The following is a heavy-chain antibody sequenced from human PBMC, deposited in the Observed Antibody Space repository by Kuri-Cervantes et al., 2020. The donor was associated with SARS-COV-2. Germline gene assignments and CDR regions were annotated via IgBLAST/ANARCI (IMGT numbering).Heavy chain of an antibody. CDR2: IIPIFGTA. CDR3: TTLAVALPFDY. V-gene: IGHV1-69*13. J-gene: IGHJ4*02. D-gene: IGHD6-19*01. Sequence: SVKVSCKASGGTFSSYAISWVRQAPGQGLEWMGGIIPIFGTANYAQKFQGRVTITADESTSTAYMELSSLRSEDTAVYYCTTLAVALPFDYWGQGTLVTVSS. CDR1: GGTFSSYA.